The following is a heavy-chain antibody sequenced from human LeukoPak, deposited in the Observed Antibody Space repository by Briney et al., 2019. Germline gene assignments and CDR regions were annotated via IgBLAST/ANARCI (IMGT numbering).Heavy chain of an antibody. Sequence: PGGSLRLSCAASGFTLSSYTMNWVRQAPGKGLEWISYINENRGLIYYADSVKGRFTISRDNAKNSLYLQMNSLRAEDTAVYYCASGVGFVDPWGQGTLVTVSS. CDR2: INENRGLI. V-gene: IGHV3-48*01. J-gene: IGHJ5*02. CDR3: ASGVGFVDP. D-gene: IGHD3-10*01. CDR1: GFTLSSYT.